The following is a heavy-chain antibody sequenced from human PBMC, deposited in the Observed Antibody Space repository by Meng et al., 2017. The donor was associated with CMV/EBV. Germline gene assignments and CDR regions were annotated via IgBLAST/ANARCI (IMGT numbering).Heavy chain of an antibody. Sequence: QVQLVQSGAELRKPGASVKFSCKASGYTFTSYYMHWVRQAPGQGLEWMGIINPSGGSTSYAQKFQGRVTMTRDTSTRTVYMELSSLRSEDTAVYYCALAEYSSSLFDYWGQGTLVTVSS. J-gene: IGHJ4*02. CDR1: GYTFTSYY. CDR3: ALAEYSSSLFDY. CDR2: INPSGGST. D-gene: IGHD6-13*01. V-gene: IGHV1-46*01.